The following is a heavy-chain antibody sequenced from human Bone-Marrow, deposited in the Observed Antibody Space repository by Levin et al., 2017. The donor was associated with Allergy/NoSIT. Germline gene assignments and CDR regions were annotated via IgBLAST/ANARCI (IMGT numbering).Heavy chain of an antibody. V-gene: IGHV3-30*03. Sequence: PGESLKISCAASGFTLSSFAMNWVRQAPGKGPEWVALISDDAAQTYYADSVRGRFTISRDNSRNTLFLQMDSLRGEDTAMYYCARDGSAMATFGMDVWGLGTTVIVS. CDR3: ARDGSAMATFGMDV. CDR1: GFTLSSFA. CDR2: ISDDAAQT. J-gene: IGHJ6*02. D-gene: IGHD5-24*01.